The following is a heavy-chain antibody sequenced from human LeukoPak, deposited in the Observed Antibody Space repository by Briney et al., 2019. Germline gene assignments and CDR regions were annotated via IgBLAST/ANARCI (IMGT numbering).Heavy chain of an antibody. J-gene: IGHJ4*02. V-gene: IGHV1-18*01. Sequence: RASVKVSCKASGYTFNSYGISWVRQAPGQGLEWMGWITAYNGNTNYAQKFQGRVTMTTDTSTSTAYMELRSLRSDDTAIYYCARDDGLVYVKFVDYWGQGTLVTVSS. CDR2: ITAYNGNT. D-gene: IGHD2-8*01. CDR3: ARDDGLVYVKFVDY. CDR1: GYTFNSYG.